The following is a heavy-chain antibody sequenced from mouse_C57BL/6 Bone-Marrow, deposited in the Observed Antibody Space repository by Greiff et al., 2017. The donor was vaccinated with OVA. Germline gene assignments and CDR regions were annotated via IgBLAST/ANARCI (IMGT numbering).Heavy chain of an antibody. CDR1: GFTFSSYA. D-gene: IGHD2-4*01. J-gene: IGHJ2*01. CDR2: ISDGGSYT. Sequence: EVQRVESGGGLVKPGGSLKLSCAASGFTFSSYAMSWVRQTPEKRLEWVATISDGGSYTYYPDNVKGRFTISRDNAKNNLYLQMSHLKSEDTAMYYCARGLEYFDYWGKGTTLTVSS. V-gene: IGHV5-4*01. CDR3: ARGLEYFDY.